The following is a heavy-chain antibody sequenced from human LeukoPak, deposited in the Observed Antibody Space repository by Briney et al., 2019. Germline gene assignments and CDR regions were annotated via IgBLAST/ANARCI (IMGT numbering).Heavy chain of an antibody. CDR2: IYTSGST. Sequence: PSQTLSLTCTVSGGSISSGSYYWRCIRQPTGKGLEGIGRIYTSGSTNYNPSLKSRVTISVDTSKTQFSLKLSSVTAADTAVYYCAARRRGVTYIFDYWGQGTLFTVSS. D-gene: IGHD3-10*01. V-gene: IGHV4-61*02. CDR3: AARRRGVTYIFDY. CDR1: GGSISSGSYY. J-gene: IGHJ4*02.